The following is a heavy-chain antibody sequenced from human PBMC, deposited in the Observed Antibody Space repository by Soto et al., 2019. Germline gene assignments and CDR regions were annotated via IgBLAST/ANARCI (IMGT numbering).Heavy chain of an antibody. J-gene: IGHJ1*01. CDR2: ISGYNGNT. CDR3: ARATEFFQH. CDR1: GYTFSNYA. Sequence: ASVKVSCKASGYTFSNYAISWVRQAPGQGLEWMGWISGYNGNTNYEQKLQDRVTLTTDTSASTAYMELRGLRSDDTAVYYCARATEFFQHWGQGTLVTVSS. V-gene: IGHV1-18*01. D-gene: IGHD3-10*01.